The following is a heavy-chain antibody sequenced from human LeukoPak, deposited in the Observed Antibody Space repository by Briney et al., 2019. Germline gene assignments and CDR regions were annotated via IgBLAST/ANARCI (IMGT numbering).Heavy chain of an antibody. V-gene: IGHV4-34*01. CDR3: ARGETRVRFDY. D-gene: IGHD3-10*01. CDR2: INHSGST. J-gene: IGHJ4*02. Sequence: SETLSLTCAVYGGSFSSYYWSWIRQPPGKGLEWIGEINHSGSTNYNPSLKSRVTISVDTSKNQFSLKLSSVTAADTAVYYCARGETRVRFDYWGQGTLVTVSS. CDR1: GGSFSSYY.